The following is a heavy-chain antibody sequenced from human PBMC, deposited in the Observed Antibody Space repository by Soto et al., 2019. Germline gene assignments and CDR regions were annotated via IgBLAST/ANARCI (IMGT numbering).Heavy chain of an antibody. CDR3: AKNPESHAWGLEGYLDY. CDR1: GFTFSSYG. J-gene: IGHJ4*02. D-gene: IGHD3-16*01. Sequence: QVQLVESGGGVVQPGRFLRLSCAASGFTFSSYGMHWVRQAPGKGLEWVAIISYDGSDQYYADSVKGRFTISRDNSKNTLFLQMNSLRSEDTAMYYCAKNPESHAWGLEGYLDYWGQGTLVTVSS. V-gene: IGHV3-30*18. CDR2: ISYDGSDQ.